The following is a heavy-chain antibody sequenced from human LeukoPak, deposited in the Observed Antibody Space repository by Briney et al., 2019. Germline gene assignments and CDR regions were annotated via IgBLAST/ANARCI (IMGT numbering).Heavy chain of an antibody. CDR2: IYYSGST. Sequence: SETLSLTCTVSGGSISSYYWSWIRQPPGKGLEGIGYIYYSGSTNYNPSIKSRVTISVDTSKNQFSLKLSSVTAADTAVYYCATTYYDFWSAPFDYWGQGTLVTVSS. CDR1: GGSISSYY. V-gene: IGHV4-59*01. J-gene: IGHJ4*02. CDR3: ATTYYDFWSAPFDY. D-gene: IGHD3-3*01.